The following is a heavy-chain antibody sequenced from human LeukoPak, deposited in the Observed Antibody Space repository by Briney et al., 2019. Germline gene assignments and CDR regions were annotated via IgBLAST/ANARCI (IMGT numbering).Heavy chain of an antibody. J-gene: IGHJ4*02. CDR1: GVSLSTSGMC. CDR3: ARLYSSSSGQFDS. V-gene: IGHV2-70*11. CDR2: IDWDDAK. Sequence: ESGPALVQPTQTLTLTCTFSGVSLSTSGMCVNWIRQPPGTALEWLARIDWDDAKWCSTSLKTRLTISKDTSKTQVVLTMTNMDPVDTATYYCARLYSSSSGQFDSWGQGILVTVSS. D-gene: IGHD6-6*01.